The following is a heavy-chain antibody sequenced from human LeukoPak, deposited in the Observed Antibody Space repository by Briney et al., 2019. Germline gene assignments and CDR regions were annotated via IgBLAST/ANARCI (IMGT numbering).Heavy chain of an antibody. J-gene: IGHJ4*02. CDR3: AREWQQLVYFDY. CDR2: IYYSGST. CDR1: GGSISSSDYY. D-gene: IGHD6-13*01. V-gene: IGHV4-30-4*08. Sequence: SETLSLTCTVSGGSISSSDYYWSWIRQPPGKGLEWIGYIYYSGSTYYNPSLKSRVTISVDTSKNQFSLKLSSVTAADTAVYYCAREWQQLVYFDYWGQGTLVTVSS.